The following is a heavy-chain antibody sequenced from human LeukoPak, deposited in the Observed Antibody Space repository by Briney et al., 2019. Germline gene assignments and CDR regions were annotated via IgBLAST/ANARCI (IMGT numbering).Heavy chain of an antibody. CDR1: GFTFSSYS. D-gene: IGHD3-22*01. Sequence: GGSLRLSCAASGFTFSSYSMNWIRQAPGKGLEWVASINSDSRLMYYAESVKGRFTISRDNAKNSLYLQMNSLRAEDTAVYYCARVKTYYFDRSGYPIRSLDYWGQGTLVTVSS. J-gene: IGHJ4*02. CDR2: INSDSRLM. CDR3: ARVKTYYFDRSGYPIRSLDY. V-gene: IGHV3-21*01.